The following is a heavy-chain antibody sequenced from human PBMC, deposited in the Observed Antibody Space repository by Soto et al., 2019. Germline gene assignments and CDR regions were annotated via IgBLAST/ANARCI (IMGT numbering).Heavy chain of an antibody. Sequence: QVQLVQSGAELKKPGSSVKVSCRASGATFSISVFNWVRQAPGQGLEWMGGIISMFGTPNYSQTFQGRVTIRADESTSTGYMELNNLRSADTTIYYCARDLGGGHEPGDYWGQGTQVTVSS. J-gene: IGHJ4*02. D-gene: IGHD2-15*01. CDR2: IISMFGTP. CDR1: GATFSISV. CDR3: ARDLGGGHEPGDY. V-gene: IGHV1-69*12.